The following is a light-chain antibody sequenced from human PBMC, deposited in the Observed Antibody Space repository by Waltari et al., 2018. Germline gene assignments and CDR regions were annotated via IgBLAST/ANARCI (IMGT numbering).Light chain of an antibody. Sequence: QLVLTQSPSASASLGASVKLTCTLSSGHSSYAIAWPQQQPEKGPRYLMKLNSDGSHSKGDGIPDRFSGSSSGAERYLTISSLQSEDEADYYCQTWGTGIRVFGGGTKVTVL. J-gene: IGLJ3*02. CDR1: SGHSSYA. CDR3: QTWGTGIRV. V-gene: IGLV4-69*01. CDR2: LNSDGSH.